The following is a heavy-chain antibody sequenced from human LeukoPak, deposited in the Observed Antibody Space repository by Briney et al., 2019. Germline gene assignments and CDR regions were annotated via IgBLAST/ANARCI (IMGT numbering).Heavy chain of an antibody. CDR3: ARYGYYDFWSGYPPY. Sequence: IYYSGSTYYNPSLKSRVTISVDTSKNQFSLKLSSVTAADTAVYYCARYGYYDFWSGYPPYWGQGTLVTVSS. V-gene: IGHV4-39*01. J-gene: IGHJ4*02. CDR2: IYYSGST. D-gene: IGHD3-3*01.